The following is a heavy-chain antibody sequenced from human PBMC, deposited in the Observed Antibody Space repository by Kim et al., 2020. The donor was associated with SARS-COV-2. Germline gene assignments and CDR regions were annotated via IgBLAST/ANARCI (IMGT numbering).Heavy chain of an antibody. D-gene: IGHD3-10*01. CDR3: ARLKGSGRKNWFDP. J-gene: IGHJ5*02. V-gene: IGHV4-59*08. Sequence: SETLSLTCSVSGGSINFYYWSWIRQPPGKGLEWIGYIYYSGSTNYNPSLKSRVTISVDTSKNQFSLKLSSMTAADTAVYYCARLKGSGRKNWFDPWGQGTLVTFSS. CDR2: IYYSGST. CDR1: GGSINFYY.